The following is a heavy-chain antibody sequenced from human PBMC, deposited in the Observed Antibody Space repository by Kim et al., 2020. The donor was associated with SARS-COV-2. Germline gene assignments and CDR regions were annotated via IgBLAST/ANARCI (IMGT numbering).Heavy chain of an antibody. V-gene: IGHV5-51*01. CDR1: GYNFANSW. J-gene: IGHJ4*02. Sequence: GESLKISCKGSGYNFANSWIAWVRQMPGKGLEWMGLIYPGYSDTRYSPSFQGQVTISADKSISTAYLQWSSLKASDTDMYYCARRLTAVATHYFDYWGQGTVVAVSS. CDR2: IYPGYSDT. D-gene: IGHD2-15*01. CDR3: ARRLTAVATHYFDY.